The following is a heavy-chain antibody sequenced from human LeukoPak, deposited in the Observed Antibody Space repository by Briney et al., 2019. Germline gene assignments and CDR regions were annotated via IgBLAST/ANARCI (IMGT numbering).Heavy chain of an antibody. Sequence: ASVKVSCKASGYTFTGYYMDWERQAPGQGLEWMGRINPNSGGTNYAQEFQGRVTMTRDTSISTAYMELSRLRSDDTAVYYCARVAYDFWSGPYNWFDPWGQGTLVTVSS. CDR1: GYTFTGYY. J-gene: IGHJ5*02. D-gene: IGHD3-3*01. CDR2: INPNSGGT. CDR3: ARVAYDFWSGPYNWFDP. V-gene: IGHV1-2*06.